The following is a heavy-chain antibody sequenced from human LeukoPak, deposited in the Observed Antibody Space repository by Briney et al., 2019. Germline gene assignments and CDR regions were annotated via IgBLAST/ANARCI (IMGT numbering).Heavy chain of an antibody. Sequence: SQTLSLTCVISGDSVSSESAAWNWIRQSPSRGLEWLGRTYYRSKWYNDYAVSVKGRILINPDTSKNQISLQLNSVSPDDTAVYYCAREGYSYNYYSMDVWGQGTRSPSP. CDR3: AREGYSYNYYSMDV. D-gene: IGHD2-15*01. J-gene: IGHJ6*02. CDR2: TYYRSKWYN. CDR1: GDSVSSESAA. V-gene: IGHV6-1*01.